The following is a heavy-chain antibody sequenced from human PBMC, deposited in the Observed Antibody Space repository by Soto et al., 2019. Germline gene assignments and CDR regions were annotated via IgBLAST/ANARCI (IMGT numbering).Heavy chain of an antibody. Sequence: VQLVESGGGVVQPGRSLRLSCAASGFAFHRYGIHWVRQAPGKGLEWVADIWYDGTTKYYADSVKGRFTVPRDDSENTVYLQMDSLRAGDTAVYYCARDGSGGDWRFCAYWGQGNLVTVSS. CDR1: GFAFHRYG. CDR2: IWYDGTTK. J-gene: IGHJ4*02. V-gene: IGHV3-33*01. CDR3: ARDGSGGDWRFCAY. D-gene: IGHD3-10*01.